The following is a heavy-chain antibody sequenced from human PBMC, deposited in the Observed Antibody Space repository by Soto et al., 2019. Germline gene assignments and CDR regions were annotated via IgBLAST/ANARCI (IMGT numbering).Heavy chain of an antibody. CDR3: ARGDILTGYQLFDY. Sequence: SVKVSCKASGGTFSSYAISWARQAPGQGLEWMGGIIPIFGTANYAQKFQGRVTITADESTSTAYMELSSLRSEDTAVYYCARGDILTGYQLFDYWGQGALVTVSS. V-gene: IGHV1-69*13. CDR2: IIPIFGTA. D-gene: IGHD3-9*01. J-gene: IGHJ4*02. CDR1: GGTFSSYA.